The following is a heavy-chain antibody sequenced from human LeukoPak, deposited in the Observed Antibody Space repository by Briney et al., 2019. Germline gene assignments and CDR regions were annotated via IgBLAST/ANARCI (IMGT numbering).Heavy chain of an antibody. D-gene: IGHD5-12*01. CDR2: IYYSGST. CDR1: GGSISSGDYY. V-gene: IGHV4-30-4*01. Sequence: SETLSLTCTFSGGSISSGDYYWRWIRQPPGKGLELIGYIYYSGSTYYNPSLKSRVTISVDTSKNQFSLKLSSVTAADTAVYYCAGNLVATSSIDYWGPGTLVTVSS. CDR3: AGNLVATSSIDY. J-gene: IGHJ4*02.